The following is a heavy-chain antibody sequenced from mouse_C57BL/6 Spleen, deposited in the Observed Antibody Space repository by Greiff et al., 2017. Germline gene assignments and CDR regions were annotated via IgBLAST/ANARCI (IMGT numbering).Heavy chain of an antibody. Sequence: QVQLQQPGAELVKPGASVKLSCKASGYTFTSYWMHWVKQRPGQGLEWIGMIHPNSGSTNYNEKFKSKATLTVDKSSSTAYMQLRSLTSDDSAVYYCTISYYDPTLYYFDYWGQGTTLTVSS. CDR3: TISYYDPTLYYFDY. J-gene: IGHJ2*01. CDR2: IHPNSGST. CDR1: GYTFTSYW. D-gene: IGHD2-4*01. V-gene: IGHV1-64*01.